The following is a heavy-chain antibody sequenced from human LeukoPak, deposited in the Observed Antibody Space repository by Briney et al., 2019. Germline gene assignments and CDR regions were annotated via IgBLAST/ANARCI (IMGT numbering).Heavy chain of an antibody. CDR1: GFTFSSYG. J-gene: IGHJ4*02. Sequence: GGSLRLSCAASGFTFSSYGMHWVRQAPGKGLEWVAFIRYDGSNKYYADSVKGRFTISRDNSKNTLYLQMNSLRAEDTAVYYCVLYYYGSGSYPGVSYWGQGTLVTVSS. CDR2: IRYDGSNK. V-gene: IGHV3-30*02. D-gene: IGHD3-10*01. CDR3: VLYYYGSGSYPGVSY.